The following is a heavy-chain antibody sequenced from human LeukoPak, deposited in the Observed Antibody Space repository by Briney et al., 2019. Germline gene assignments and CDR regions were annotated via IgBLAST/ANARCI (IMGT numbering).Heavy chain of an antibody. CDR2: IIPIFGTA. J-gene: IGHJ4*02. CDR1: GGTFSSYA. CDR3: AREYYYDSSGYLTSHYYFDY. D-gene: IGHD3-22*01. Sequence: SVKVSCKASGGTFSSYAISWVRQAPGQGLEWMGGIIPIFGTANYAQKFQGRVTITADESTSTAYMELSSLRSEDTAVYYCAREYYYDSSGYLTSHYYFDYWGQGTLVTVSS. V-gene: IGHV1-69*13.